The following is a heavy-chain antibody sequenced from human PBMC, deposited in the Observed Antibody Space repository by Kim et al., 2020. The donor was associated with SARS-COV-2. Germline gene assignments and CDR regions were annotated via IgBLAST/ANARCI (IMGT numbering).Heavy chain of an antibody. J-gene: IGHJ4*02. V-gene: IGHV4-39*01. Sequence: SETLSLTCTVSGGSISSSSYYWGWIRQPPGKGLDWIGSIYYSGSTYYNPSLKSRVTISVDTSKNQFSLKLSSVTAADTAVYYCARFTGYSSGWYLGPPDYWGQGTLVTVSS. CDR1: GGSISSSSYY. D-gene: IGHD6-19*01. CDR3: ARFTGYSSGWYLGPPDY. CDR2: IYYSGST.